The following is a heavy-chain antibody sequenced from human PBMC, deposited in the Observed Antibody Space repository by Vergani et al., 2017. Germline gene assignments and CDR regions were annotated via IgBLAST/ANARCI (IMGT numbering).Heavy chain of an antibody. D-gene: IGHD3-22*01. CDR1: GFTFSSYA. J-gene: IGHJ3*02. Sequence: EVQLLESGGGLVQPGGSLRLSCAASGFTFSSYAMSWVRQAPGKGLEWVSAISGSGGSTYYADSVKGRFTISRDNSKNTLYLQMNSLRAEDTAVYYCARDARAITMRVVVIDGAFDIWGQGTMVTVSS. CDR3: ARDARAITMRVVVIDGAFDI. CDR2: ISGSGGST. V-gene: IGHV3-23*01.